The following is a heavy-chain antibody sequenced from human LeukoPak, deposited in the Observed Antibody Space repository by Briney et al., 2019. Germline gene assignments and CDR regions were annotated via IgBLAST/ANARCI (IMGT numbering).Heavy chain of an antibody. CDR2: IYYSGST. Sequence: SETLSLTCTVSGGSISPYYWSWIRQPPGKGLEWIGYIYYSGSTNYNPSLKSRVTISIDTISLDMSKKQFSLKLSSVTAADTAVYFCARHQVYGSGSLYYFDYWGQGTLVTVSS. V-gene: IGHV4-59*08. D-gene: IGHD3-10*01. CDR3: ARHQVYGSGSLYYFDY. J-gene: IGHJ4*02. CDR1: GGSISPYY.